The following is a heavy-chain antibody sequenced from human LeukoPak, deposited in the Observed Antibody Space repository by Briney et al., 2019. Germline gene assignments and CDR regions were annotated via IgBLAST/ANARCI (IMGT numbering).Heavy chain of an antibody. J-gene: IGHJ4*02. V-gene: IGHV4-39*01. D-gene: IGHD6-13*01. CDR1: GGSISSRNYY. CDR3: ARHDAAAAAKDY. Sequence: NPSETLSLTCTVSGGSISSRNYYWGWIRQPPGKGLERIGNIYYSGSTNYNPSLKSRATISVDTSKNQFSLKLSSVTAADTAVYYCARHDAAAAAKDYWGQGTLVTVSS. CDR2: IYYSGST.